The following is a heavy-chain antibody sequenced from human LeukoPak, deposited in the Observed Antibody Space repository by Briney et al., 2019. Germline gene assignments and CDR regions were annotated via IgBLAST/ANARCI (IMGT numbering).Heavy chain of an antibody. Sequence: PSETLSLTCTVSGGSINSYYWSWIRQPPGKGLEWIGEINHSGSTNYNPSLKSRVTISVDTSKNQFSLKLSSVTAADTAVYYCARGRRYSGDDYWGQGTLVTVSS. CDR3: ARGRRYSGDDY. V-gene: IGHV4-34*01. J-gene: IGHJ4*02. D-gene: IGHD1-26*01. CDR2: INHSGST. CDR1: GGSINSYY.